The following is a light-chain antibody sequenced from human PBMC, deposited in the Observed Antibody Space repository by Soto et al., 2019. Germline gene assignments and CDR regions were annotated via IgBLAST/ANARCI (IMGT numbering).Light chain of an antibody. CDR2: AAD. Sequence: EVVMRQSPATLSVSPGETATLSCRASQSVSNKLAWYQQRPGQAPRLLIYAADTRATGIPDRFSGSGSGREFTLTISSLQSEDFADYYCQQYNNWPPWTFGQGTKVEVK. CDR1: QSVSNK. J-gene: IGKJ1*01. CDR3: QQYNNWPPWT. V-gene: IGKV3-15*01.